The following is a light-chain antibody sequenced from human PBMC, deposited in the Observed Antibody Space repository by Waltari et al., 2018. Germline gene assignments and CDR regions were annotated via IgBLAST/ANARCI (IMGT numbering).Light chain of an antibody. CDR2: ETS. V-gene: IGKV3-11*01. CDR1: QSVRNY. Sequence: ENVLIQSPAPLALSPGEEATTSCRASQSVRNYLAWFQQKPGKVPRLLIYETSNRGTGVPARFSGSGSGTDFTLTISSLESEDFAVYYCQQRSSWPLTFGGGTKVQIK. J-gene: IGKJ4*01. CDR3: QQRSSWPLT.